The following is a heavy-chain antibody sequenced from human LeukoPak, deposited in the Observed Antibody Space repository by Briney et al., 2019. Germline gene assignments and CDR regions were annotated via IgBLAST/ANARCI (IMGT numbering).Heavy chain of an antibody. CDR3: ARAIVAGTGYYYGMDV. Sequence: GGSLLLSCAASGFTFISYAMHWVRRAPGKGLEWVAVISYDGSNKYYADSVKGRFTISRDNSKNTLYLQMNSLRAEDTAVYYCARAIVAGTGYYYGMDVWGQGTTVTVSS. CDR1: GFTFISYA. V-gene: IGHV3-30-3*01. J-gene: IGHJ6*02. CDR2: ISYDGSNK. D-gene: IGHD6-19*01.